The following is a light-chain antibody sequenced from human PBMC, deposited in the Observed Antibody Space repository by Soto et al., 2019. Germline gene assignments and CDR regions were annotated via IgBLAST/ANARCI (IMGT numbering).Light chain of an antibody. J-gene: IGKJ1*01. CDR2: DAS. Sequence: EIVLTQSPATLSLSPGERATLSCRASQSVSSYLAWYQQKPGQAPRLLIYDASNRVTGIPAKFSGSGSGTDFTLTISSLEPEDVAVYYGQQRSNWPWTFGQGTNVEIK. CDR3: QQRSNWPWT. CDR1: QSVSSY. V-gene: IGKV3-11*01.